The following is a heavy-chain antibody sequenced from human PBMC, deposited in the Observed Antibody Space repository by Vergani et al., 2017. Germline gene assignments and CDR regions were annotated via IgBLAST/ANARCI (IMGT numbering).Heavy chain of an antibody. Sequence: EVQLFESGGGLVQPGGSLRLSCAASGFTFSSYAMSWVRQAPGKGLEWVSAISGSGGSTYYADSVKGRFTISRDNSKNTLYLQMNSLRAEDTAVYYCAKHGNTAMVTGYYYYYYMDVWGKGTTVTVSS. CDR3: AKHGNTAMVTGYYYYYYMDV. V-gene: IGHV3-23*01. J-gene: IGHJ6*03. CDR2: ISGSGGST. CDR1: GFTFSSYA. D-gene: IGHD5-18*01.